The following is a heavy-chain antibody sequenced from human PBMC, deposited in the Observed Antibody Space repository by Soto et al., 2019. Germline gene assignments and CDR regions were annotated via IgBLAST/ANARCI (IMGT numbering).Heavy chain of an antibody. V-gene: IGHV4-31*03. D-gene: IGHD1-1*01. J-gene: IGHJ6*03. CDR2: IYSTGTT. CDR3: ARLGPTADDRLYMDV. CDR1: SRSINSGGYY. Sequence: QVQLQESGPRLVKPSQTLSLTCTVSSRSINSGGYYWSWIRQHPGKGLAWIGYIYSTGTTYYNPSLKSRVTTSIDTSENQFSLKLTSVTAAHTAVYYCARLGPTADDRLYMDVWGKGTTVAVSS.